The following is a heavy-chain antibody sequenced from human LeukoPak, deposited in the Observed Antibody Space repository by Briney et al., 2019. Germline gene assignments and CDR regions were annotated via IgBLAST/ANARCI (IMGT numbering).Heavy chain of an antibody. D-gene: IGHD2-2*02. CDR1: GYTFTSYD. Sequence: GASVKVSCKTSGYTFTSYDINWVRQAPGQGLEWMAWMNPYSDNTGYLQKFRGRLTMTRDISIGTAYMELSSLGSEDTAVYYCAADLIYPGAFDIWGQGTMVTVSS. V-gene: IGHV1-8*01. J-gene: IGHJ3*02. CDR3: AADLIYPGAFDI. CDR2: MNPYSDNT.